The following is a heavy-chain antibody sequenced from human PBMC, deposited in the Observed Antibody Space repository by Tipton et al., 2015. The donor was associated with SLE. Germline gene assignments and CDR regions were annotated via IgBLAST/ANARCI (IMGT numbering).Heavy chain of an antibody. CDR2: IRYDGSNK. CDR1: GFTFSSYG. V-gene: IGHV3-30*02. Sequence: SLRLSCAASGFTFSSYGMHWVRQAPGKGLEWVAFIRYDGSNKYCADSVKGRFTISRDNSKNTLYLQMNSLRAEDTAVYYCAKGAIWGGGDSIFDYWGQGTLVTVSS. J-gene: IGHJ4*02. CDR3: AKGAIWGGGDSIFDY. D-gene: IGHD2-21*01.